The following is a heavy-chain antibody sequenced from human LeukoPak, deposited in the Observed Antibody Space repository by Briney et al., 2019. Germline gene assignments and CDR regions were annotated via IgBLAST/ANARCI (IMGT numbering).Heavy chain of an antibody. D-gene: IGHD1-26*01. CDR1: GGSFSGYY. J-gene: IGHJ6*03. V-gene: IGHV4-34*01. CDR2: FNHNGSA. Sequence: KPSETLSLTCAVYGGSFSGYYWTWIRQAPGKGLGGIGEFNHNGSANYISSLKSRLTLSVDTSKDQFSLKLISVTAADTAVYFCARLVGAIKHDYFYYYLDVWGKGTTVTVPS. CDR3: ARLVGAIKHDYFYYYLDV.